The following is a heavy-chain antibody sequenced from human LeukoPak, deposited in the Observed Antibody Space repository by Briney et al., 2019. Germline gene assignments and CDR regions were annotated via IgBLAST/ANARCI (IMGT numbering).Heavy chain of an antibody. Sequence: ASVKVSCKASGYTFTGYYMHWVRQAPGQGLEWMGWINPNSGGTNYAQKFQGRVTMTRDTSTSTVYMELSSLRSEDTAVYYCARGPLEGPDYWGQGTLVTVSS. D-gene: IGHD5-24*01. CDR3: ARGPLEGPDY. J-gene: IGHJ4*02. V-gene: IGHV1-2*02. CDR2: INPNSGGT. CDR1: GYTFTGYY.